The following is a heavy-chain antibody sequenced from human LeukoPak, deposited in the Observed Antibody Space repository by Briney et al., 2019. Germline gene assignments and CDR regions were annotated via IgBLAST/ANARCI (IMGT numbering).Heavy chain of an antibody. CDR1: GGSITSSSYY. V-gene: IGHV4-39*01. D-gene: IGHD4-23*01. CDR3: ARRGGNPLGAFDI. CDR2: VYYSGST. J-gene: IGHJ3*02. Sequence: SETLSLTCNVSGGSITSSSYYWGWIRQPPGQGLEWIGSVYYSGSTYYNPSLKSRVTISVDTSKNQFSLRLDSVTAADTAVYYCARRGGNPLGAFDIWGQGTMVTVSS.